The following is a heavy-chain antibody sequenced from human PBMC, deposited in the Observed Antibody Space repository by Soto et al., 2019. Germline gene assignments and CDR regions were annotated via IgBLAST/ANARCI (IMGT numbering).Heavy chain of an antibody. J-gene: IGHJ3*02. CDR1: GFSFSTYA. CDR3: AKEDFNIVATKGAFDI. D-gene: IGHD5-12*01. Sequence: PGGSLRLSCAASGFSFSTYAMTWVRQAPGKGLEWVSTTSGSGDSTYYADSVKGRFTISRDNSKNTLYLQMNSLRAEDTAIYYCAKEDFNIVATKGAFDIWGQGTMVTVSS. V-gene: IGHV3-23*01. CDR2: TSGSGDST.